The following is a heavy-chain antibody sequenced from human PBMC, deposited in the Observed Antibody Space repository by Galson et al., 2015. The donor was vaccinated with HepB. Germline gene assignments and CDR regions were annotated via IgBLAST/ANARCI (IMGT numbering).Heavy chain of an antibody. CDR3: ARDALYSSGLPIDY. CDR1: GGSFSGYY. CDR2: VNHSGST. J-gene: IGHJ4*02. V-gene: IGHV4-34*01. D-gene: IGHD6-19*01. Sequence: ETLSLTCAVYGGSFSGYYWSWIRQPPGKGLEWIGEVNHSGSTNYNPSLKSRVTISVDTSKNQSSLKLSSVTAADTAVYYCARDALYSSGLPIDYWGQGTLVTVSS.